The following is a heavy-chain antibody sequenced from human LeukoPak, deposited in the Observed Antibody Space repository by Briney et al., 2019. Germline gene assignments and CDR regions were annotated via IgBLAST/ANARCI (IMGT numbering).Heavy chain of an antibody. CDR2: IYPGGET. CDR3: ASPISGQSFDI. D-gene: IGHD6-19*01. J-gene: IGHJ3*02. CDR1: GFTVSSNY. V-gene: IGHV3-53*01. Sequence: GGTLRLSCAASGFTVSSNYMSWVRQAPGKGLEWVSVIYPGGETYYADFVKGRFTISRDNSKNTLYLQMNSLRAEDTAAYYCASPISGQSFDIWGQGTMVTVPS.